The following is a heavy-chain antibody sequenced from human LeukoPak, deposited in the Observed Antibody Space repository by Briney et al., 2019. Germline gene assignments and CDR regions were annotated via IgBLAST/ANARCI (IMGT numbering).Heavy chain of an antibody. J-gene: IGHJ4*02. V-gene: IGHV3-30-3*01. CDR1: GFTFSSYA. CDR3: ARDTDDSSGYLVY. D-gene: IGHD3-22*01. Sequence: PGGSLRLSCAASGFTFSSYAMHWVRQAPGKGLEWVAVISYDGSNKYYADSVKGRFTISRDNSKNTLYLQMNSLRAEDTAVYYCARDTDDSSGYLVYWGQGTLVTVSS. CDR2: ISYDGSNK.